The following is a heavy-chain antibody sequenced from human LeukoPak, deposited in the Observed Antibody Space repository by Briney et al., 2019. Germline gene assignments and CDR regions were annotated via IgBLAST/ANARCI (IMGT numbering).Heavy chain of an antibody. CDR1: GYTFTSYD. Sequence: ASVKVSCKASGYTFTSYDINWVRQATGQGLEWMGWMNPNSGNTGYAQKFQGRVTITTDESTSTAYMELSSLRSEDTAVYYCAKGGDIVVVVAANNWFDPWGQGTLVTVSS. CDR3: AKGGDIVVVVAANNWFDP. D-gene: IGHD2-15*01. J-gene: IGHJ5*02. V-gene: IGHV1-8*01. CDR2: MNPNSGNT.